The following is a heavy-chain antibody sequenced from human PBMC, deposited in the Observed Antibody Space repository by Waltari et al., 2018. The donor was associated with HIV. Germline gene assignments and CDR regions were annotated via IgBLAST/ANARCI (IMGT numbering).Heavy chain of an antibody. J-gene: IGHJ4*02. CDR1: GHSIRDGFS. Sequence: QVHLQESGPGLVKPSETLSLTCAVSGHSIRDGFSWTWIRQAPGEGPEWIGTVYHNGDTYYNPSLKNRVTVSVDTSKNQVSLNLASVTAADTAVYHCASSTNIIVIPPRFFFDKWGPGTLVTVSS. CDR2: VYHNGDT. CDR3: ASSTNIIVIPPRFFFDK. D-gene: IGHD3-22*01. V-gene: IGHV4-38-2*01.